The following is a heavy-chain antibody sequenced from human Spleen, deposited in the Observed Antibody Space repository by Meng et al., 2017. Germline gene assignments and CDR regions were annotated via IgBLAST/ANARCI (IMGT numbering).Heavy chain of an antibody. Sequence: QLHLQESGPGLWKPSETLSLTCTISCGSISINNIYWGGIRQSPGKGLEWIGSVCYTGRTYYTPSLKSRLTISVDASKSQFSLKLNSVTAADTSFYYCARLNWGTGAAMIDNWGQGTLVTVSS. CDR2: VCYTGRT. CDR3: ARLNWGTGAAMIDN. CDR1: CGSISINNIY. J-gene: IGHJ4*02. D-gene: IGHD2-2*01. V-gene: IGHV4-39*01.